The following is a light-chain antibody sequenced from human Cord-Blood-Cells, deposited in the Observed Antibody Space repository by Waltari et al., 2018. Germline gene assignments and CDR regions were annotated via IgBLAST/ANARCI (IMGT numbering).Light chain of an antibody. J-gene: IGLJ3*02. Sequence: QSALTQPASVSGSPGQSITISCTGTSSDVGGYNHVSWYQQHPGKAPKLMIYDVSKRPSGVSNRFSGSKSGNTASLTISGLQAEDEADYYCCSYAGSSTWVFGGGTKLTVL. CDR2: DVS. V-gene: IGLV2-23*02. CDR1: SSDVGGYNH. CDR3: CSYAGSSTWV.